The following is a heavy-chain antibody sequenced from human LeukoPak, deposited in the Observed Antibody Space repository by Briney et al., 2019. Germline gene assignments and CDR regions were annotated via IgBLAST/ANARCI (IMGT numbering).Heavy chain of an antibody. V-gene: IGHV4-38-2*01. CDR3: ASPWGSGYYFDAFDI. CDR2: IYHSGST. Sequence: ASETLSLTCAVSGYSISSGYYWGWIRQPPGKGLEWIGSIYHSGSTYYNPSLKSRVTISVDTSKNQFSLKLSSVTAADTAVYYCASPWGSGYYFDAFDIWGQGTMVTVSS. CDR1: GYSISSGYY. D-gene: IGHD3-22*01. J-gene: IGHJ3*02.